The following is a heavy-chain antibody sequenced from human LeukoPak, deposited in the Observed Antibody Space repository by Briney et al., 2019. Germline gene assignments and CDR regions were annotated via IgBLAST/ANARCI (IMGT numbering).Heavy chain of an antibody. CDR3: ARSFNPIIAAAFSNDAFDI. D-gene: IGHD6-13*01. CDR1: GGSISSYY. CDR2: IYYSGST. J-gene: IGHJ3*02. V-gene: IGHV4-59*01. Sequence: SETLSLTCTVSGGSISSYYWSWIRQPPGKGLEWIGYIYYSGSTNHNPSLKSRVTISVDTSKNQFSLKLSSVTAADTAVYYCARSFNPIIAAAFSNDAFDIWGQGTMVTVSS.